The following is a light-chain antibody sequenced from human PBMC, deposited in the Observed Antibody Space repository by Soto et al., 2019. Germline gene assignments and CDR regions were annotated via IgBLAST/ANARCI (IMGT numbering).Light chain of an antibody. CDR1: SSNIGSNT. CDR2: SNN. CDR3: STHTTSGALQV. J-gene: IGLJ1*01. V-gene: IGLV1-44*01. Sequence: QSVLTQPPSASGTPGQRVTISCSGSSSNIGSNTVNWYQQLPGTAPKLLIYSNNQRPSGVPDRFSGSKSGNTASLTISGLQADDEADYYCSTHTTSGALQVFGTGTKLTVL.